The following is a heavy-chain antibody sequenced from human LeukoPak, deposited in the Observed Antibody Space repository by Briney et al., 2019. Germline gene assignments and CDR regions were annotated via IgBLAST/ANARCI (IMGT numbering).Heavy chain of an antibody. V-gene: IGHV4-31*03. CDR1: GGSISSGAYY. Sequence: SETLSLTCTVSGGSISSGAYYWNWIRQHPVKGLEWIGYIDDSGNTYYNPSLKSRPTISIDASQNQFSLRLSSVTAADTAVYYCARDRYSGYDSQQYYYGMDVWGQGTTVTVSS. CDR2: IDDSGNT. D-gene: IGHD5-12*01. J-gene: IGHJ6*02. CDR3: ARDRYSGYDSQQYYYGMDV.